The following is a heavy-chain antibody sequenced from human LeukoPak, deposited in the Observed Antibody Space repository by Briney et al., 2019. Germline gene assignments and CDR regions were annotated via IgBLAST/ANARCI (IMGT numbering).Heavy chain of an antibody. CDR3: ARALYSGYYDY. V-gene: IGHV3-53*01. J-gene: IGHJ4*02. CDR1: GFTVSSNY. D-gene: IGHD3-22*01. Sequence: GVSLTLSCAASGFTVSSNYMSWVRQAPGKGLEWVSVIYSGGSTYYADSVKGRFTISRDYSKNTLYLQMNSLRAEDTAVYYCARALYSGYYDYWGQGTLVTVSS. CDR2: IYSGGST.